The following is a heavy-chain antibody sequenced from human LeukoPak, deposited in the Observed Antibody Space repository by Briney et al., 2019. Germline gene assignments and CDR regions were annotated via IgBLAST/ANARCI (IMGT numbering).Heavy chain of an antibody. CDR1: GVSISSSYYY. CDR2: IYYSGST. D-gene: IGHD3-10*01. CDR3: ARHRYYYRSGSYYGAPYYMDV. V-gene: IGHV4-39*01. Sequence: PSETLSLTCIVSGVSISSSYYYWGWIRQPPGKGLEWIGSIYYSGSTYYNSSLKSRVTISIDTSKNQFSLKLSSVTAADTAVYYCARHRYYYRSGSYYGAPYYMDVWGKGTTVTISS. J-gene: IGHJ6*03.